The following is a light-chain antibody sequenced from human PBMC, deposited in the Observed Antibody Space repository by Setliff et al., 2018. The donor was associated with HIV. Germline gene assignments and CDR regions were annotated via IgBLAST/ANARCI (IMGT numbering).Light chain of an antibody. J-gene: IGLJ1*01. V-gene: IGLV2-14*03. CDR3: CSYAGSSTPYV. Sequence: QSVLTQPASVSGSPGQSITLSCPGTSSDVGCYNYVSWYQQHPGKAPKLIIYDVSHRPSGVSNRFAGSKSGNTASLTISGLQAEDEADYYCCSYAGSSTPYVFGTGTNVTVL. CDR2: DVS. CDR1: SSDVGCYNY.